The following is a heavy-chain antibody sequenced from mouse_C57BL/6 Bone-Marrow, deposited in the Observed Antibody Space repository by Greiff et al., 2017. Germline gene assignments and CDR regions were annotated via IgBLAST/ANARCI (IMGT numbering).Heavy chain of an antibody. CDR2: FYPGSGSI. Sequence: QVQLKESGAELVKPGASVKLSCKASGYTFTEYTIHWVKQRSGQGLEWIGWFYPGSGSIKYNEKFKDKATLTADKSSSTVYMELSRLTSEDSAVYFCARHASSYYGSSYWYFDVWGTGTTVTVSS. CDR1: GYTFTEYT. CDR3: ARHASSYYGSSYWYFDV. V-gene: IGHV1-62-2*01. J-gene: IGHJ1*03. D-gene: IGHD1-1*01.